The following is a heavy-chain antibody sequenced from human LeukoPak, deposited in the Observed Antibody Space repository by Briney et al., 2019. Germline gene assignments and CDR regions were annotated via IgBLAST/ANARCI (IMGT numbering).Heavy chain of an antibody. CDR2: ICNDGRT. Sequence: GGSLRLSCAASRFTVTGNCMSWVRQAPGKGLEWVSLICNDGRTFYADSVKGRFTISRDNAKNTLYLQMNSLRAEDTAVYYCAREFTIFGVVFDYWGQGTLVTVSS. D-gene: IGHD3-3*01. V-gene: IGHV3-66*01. CDR3: AREFTIFGVVFDY. CDR1: RFTVTGNC. J-gene: IGHJ4*02.